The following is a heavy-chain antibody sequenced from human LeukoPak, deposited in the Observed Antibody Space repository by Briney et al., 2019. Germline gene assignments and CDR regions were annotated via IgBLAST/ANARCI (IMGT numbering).Heavy chain of an antibody. CDR2: IYYSGST. D-gene: IGHD2-8*02. CDR3: ARSPGGVVAFDI. Sequence: SETLSLTCTVSGYSISSGYYWGWIRQPPGKGLEWIGYIYYSGSTNYNPSLKSRVTISVDTSKNQFSLKLSSVTAADTAVYYCARSPGGVVAFDIWGQGTMVTVSS. CDR1: GYSISSGYY. V-gene: IGHV4-61*01. J-gene: IGHJ3*02.